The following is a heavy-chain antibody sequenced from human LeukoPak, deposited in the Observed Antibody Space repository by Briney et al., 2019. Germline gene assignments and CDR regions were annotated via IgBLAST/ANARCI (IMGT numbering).Heavy chain of an antibody. V-gene: IGHV4-30-4*08. CDR2: IYYSGST. J-gene: IGHJ5*02. D-gene: IGHD1-1*01. Sequence: WVRQPPGKGLEWIGYIYYSGSTYYNPSLKSRVTISVDTSKNQFSLKLSSVTAADTAVYYCARNEDNWFDPWGQGTLVTVSS. CDR3: ARNEDNWFDP.